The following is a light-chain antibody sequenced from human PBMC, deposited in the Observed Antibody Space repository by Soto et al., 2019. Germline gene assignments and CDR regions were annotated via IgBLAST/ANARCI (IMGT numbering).Light chain of an antibody. Sequence: EIVMTQSPATLSVSPGERATLSCRASQSVRSSLAWYQQIPGQAPRLLIYGASTRATGIPARFSVSGSGTEFSLTISSLQPEDFAVYYCQQYNNWPLTFGGGSKVEIK. J-gene: IGKJ4*02. V-gene: IGKV3-15*01. CDR3: QQYNNWPLT. CDR2: GAS. CDR1: QSVRSS.